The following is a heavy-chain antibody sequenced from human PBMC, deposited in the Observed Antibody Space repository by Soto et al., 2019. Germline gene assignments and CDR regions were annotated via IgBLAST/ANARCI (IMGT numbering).Heavy chain of an antibody. D-gene: IGHD6-13*01. Sequence: EVQLVESGGGLVQPGGSLRLSCAASGFTFSSYWMSWVRQAPGKGLEWVANIKQDGSEKDYVDSVKGRFTISRDNAKNSLYLQMNSLRAEDTAVYYCARAGSWYGHSYYYYGMDVWGQGTTVIVSS. CDR2: IKQDGSEK. V-gene: IGHV3-7*01. CDR3: ARAGSWYGHSYYYYGMDV. J-gene: IGHJ6*02. CDR1: GFTFSSYW.